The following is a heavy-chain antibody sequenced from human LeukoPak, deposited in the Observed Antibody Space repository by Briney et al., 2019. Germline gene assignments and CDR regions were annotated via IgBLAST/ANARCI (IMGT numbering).Heavy chain of an antibody. J-gene: IGHJ4*02. CDR3: TSDDN. CDR2: ISYSRST. Sequence: SETLSDTVSGGSISSSSSSYHWGWIRQPPGKGLEWIGSISYSRSTYYNPSLKSRVTISVDTSKNQFSLNLSSVTAADTAVYFSTSDDNWGQGELVTVSS. CDR1: GGSISSSSSSYH. V-gene: IGHV4-39*01. D-gene: IGHD3-22*01.